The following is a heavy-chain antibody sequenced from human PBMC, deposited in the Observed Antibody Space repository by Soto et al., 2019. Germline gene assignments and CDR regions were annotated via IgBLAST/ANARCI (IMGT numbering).Heavy chain of an antibody. Sequence: GGSLRLSCAASGCTFSSYAMSWVRQAPGKGLEWVSAISGSGGSTYYADSVKGRFTISRDNSKNTLYLQMNSLRAEDTAVYYCAKDCNIAVRLDGPVFYDSFDIWGQGTMVTVSS. CDR2: ISGSGGST. J-gene: IGHJ3*02. D-gene: IGHD6-6*01. CDR1: GCTFSSYA. V-gene: IGHV3-23*01. CDR3: AKDCNIAVRLDGPVFYDSFDI.